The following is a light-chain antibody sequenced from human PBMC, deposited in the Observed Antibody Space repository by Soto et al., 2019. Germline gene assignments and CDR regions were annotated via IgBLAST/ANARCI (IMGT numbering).Light chain of an antibody. J-gene: IGKJ1*01. CDR2: WAS. Sequence: DIVMTQSPDSLAVSLGERATINCKSSQSVLNSPNNKNYLAWYQQKPGQPPKLLIYWASTRESGVPDRFSGSGSGTDFTLTISSLQAEDVAVYYCQQYYSPPPWTFGQGTKVEIK. V-gene: IGKV4-1*01. CDR1: QSVLNSPNNKNY. CDR3: QQYYSPPPWT.